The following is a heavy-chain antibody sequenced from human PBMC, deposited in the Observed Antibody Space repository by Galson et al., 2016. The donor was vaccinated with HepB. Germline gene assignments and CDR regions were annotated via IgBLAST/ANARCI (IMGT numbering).Heavy chain of an antibody. CDR1: GFTFSSHW. CDR2: INTDGSST. CDR3: ARGGSRPIDY. V-gene: IGHV3-74*01. J-gene: IGHJ4*02. D-gene: IGHD1-26*01. Sequence: CAASGFTFSSHWMHWVRQAPGKGLVWVSRINTDGSSTSYADSVKGRFTISRDNAKYTLYLQMNSLRAEDTAVYYCARGGSRPIDYWGQGTLVTVSS.